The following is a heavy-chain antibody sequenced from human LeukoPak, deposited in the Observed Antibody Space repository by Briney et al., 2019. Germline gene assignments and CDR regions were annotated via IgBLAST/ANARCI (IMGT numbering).Heavy chain of an antibody. CDR1: GFTFSNAW. CDR2: IKSKTDGGTT. J-gene: IGHJ5*02. CDR3: TTAYYYGTGGAHH. V-gene: IGHV3-15*01. Sequence: GGSLRLSCAASGFTFSNAWMSWVRRAPGKGLEWVGHIKSKTDGGTTDYAAPVKGRFTISRDDSKDTLYLQVNSLKTEDTAVYYCTTAYYYGTGGAHHWGQGTLVTVSS. D-gene: IGHD3-10*01.